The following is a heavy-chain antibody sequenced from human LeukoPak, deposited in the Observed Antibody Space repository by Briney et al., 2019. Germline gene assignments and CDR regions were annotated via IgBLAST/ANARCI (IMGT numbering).Heavy chain of an antibody. D-gene: IGHD3-10*01. CDR2: IWYDGSNK. CDR1: GFTFSSYG. J-gene: IGHJ4*02. V-gene: IGHV3-33*08. Sequence: GGSLRLSCAASGFTFSSYGMHWVRQAPGKGLEWVAVIWYDGSNKYYADSVKGRFTISRDNAKNSLYLQMNSLRAEDTAVYYCARSGYYGSGSYFHYWGQGTLVTVSS. CDR3: ARSGYYGSGSYFHY.